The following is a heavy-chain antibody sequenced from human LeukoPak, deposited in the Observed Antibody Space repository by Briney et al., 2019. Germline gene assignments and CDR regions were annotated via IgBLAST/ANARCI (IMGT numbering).Heavy chain of an antibody. CDR3: VRYVVYGSGIYYFDY. J-gene: IGHJ4*02. CDR2: INYSGST. CDR1: GFTFSSYD. D-gene: IGHD3-10*01. Sequence: KTGGSLRLSCAASGFTFSSYDMNWVRQAPGKGLEWIASINYSGSTYYNPSLKSRVTISVDTSKNQFSLKLSSVTAADTAVFYCVRYVVYGSGIYYFDYWGQGTLVTVSS. V-gene: IGHV4-59*05.